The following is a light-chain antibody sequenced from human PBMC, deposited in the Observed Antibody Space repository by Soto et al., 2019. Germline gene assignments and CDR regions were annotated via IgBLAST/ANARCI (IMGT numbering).Light chain of an antibody. J-gene: IGLJ3*02. V-gene: IGLV2-8*01. CDR3: TSYAGSNNLV. CDR1: SSDIGSHNL. Sequence: QSVLTQPASLSGSPGQSITISCTGTSSDIGSHNLVSWYQQHPGKAPKLMIYEVSKRPSGVPDRFSGSKSGNTASLTVSGLQAEDEADYYCTSYAGSNNLVFAGGTKVTVL. CDR2: EVS.